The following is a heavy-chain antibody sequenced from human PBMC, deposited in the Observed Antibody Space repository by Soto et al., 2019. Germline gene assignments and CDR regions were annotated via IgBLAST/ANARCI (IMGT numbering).Heavy chain of an antibody. J-gene: IGHJ4*02. CDR3: ARVDLYTMVRGVTSYYFDD. CDR1: GGSISSGGYY. Sequence: QVQLQESGPGLVKPSQTLSLTCTVSGGSISSGGYYWSWIRQHPGKGLEWIGYIYYSGSTYYNPSLKRRGTIAVDTAKNQCALKLSAVTAADTAVYYCARVDLYTMVRGVTSYYFDDWGQGTLVTVSS. V-gene: IGHV4-31*03. D-gene: IGHD3-10*01. CDR2: IYYSGST.